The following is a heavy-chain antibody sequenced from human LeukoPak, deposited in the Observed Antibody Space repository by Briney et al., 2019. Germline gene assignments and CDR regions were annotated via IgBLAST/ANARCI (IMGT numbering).Heavy chain of an antibody. CDR2: ISGSGGST. V-gene: IGHV3-23*01. J-gene: IGHJ6*03. D-gene: IGHD6-13*01. Sequence: PGGSLRLSCAASGFTFSSYAMSWVRQAPGKGLEWVSAISGSGGSTYYADSVKGRFTISRDNSKNTLYLQMNSLRAEDTAVYYCAKVTAGTGAQYYYYYMDVWGKGTTVTVSS. CDR1: GFTFSSYA. CDR3: AKVTAGTGAQYYYYYMDV.